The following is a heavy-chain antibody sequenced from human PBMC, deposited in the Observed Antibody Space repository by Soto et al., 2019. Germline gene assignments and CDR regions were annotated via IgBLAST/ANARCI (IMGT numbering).Heavy chain of an antibody. J-gene: IGHJ3*01. Sequence: QVQLQESGPGLVKPSETMPLTCTVSADTVSGGYYYCAWIRQPPGTGLEWIASISFGGHTYHNPSLESRLTISVDTSKNQLALKMTSATAADTVVYYCARQRAWYGELAFDLLCQGTMVT. D-gene: IGHD3-10*01. CDR2: ISFGGHT. CDR1: ADTVSGGYYY. V-gene: IGHV4-39*01. CDR3: ARQRAWYGELAFDL.